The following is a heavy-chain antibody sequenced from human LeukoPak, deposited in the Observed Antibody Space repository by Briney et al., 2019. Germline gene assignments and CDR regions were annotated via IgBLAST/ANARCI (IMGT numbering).Heavy chain of an antibody. V-gene: IGHV3-21*01. J-gene: IGHJ6*03. CDR2: ISSSSSYI. CDR1: GFTFSTYE. D-gene: IGHD3-9*01. CDR3: ARVGYDILTGYYTEYYYMDV. Sequence: PGGSLRLSCAASGFTFSTYEMNWVRQAPGKGLEWVSSISSSSSYIYYADSVKGRFTISRDNAKNSLYLQMNSLRAEDTAVYYCARVGYDILTGYYTEYYYMDVWGKGTTVTISS.